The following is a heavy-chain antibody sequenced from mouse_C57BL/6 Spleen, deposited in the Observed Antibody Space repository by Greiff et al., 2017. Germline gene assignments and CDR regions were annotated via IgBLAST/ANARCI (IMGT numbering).Heavy chain of an antibody. CDR2: INPSTGGT. CDR1: GYSFTGYY. D-gene: IGHD3-2*02. J-gene: IGHJ3*01. Sequence: EVKLMESGPELVKPGASVKISCKASGYSFTGYYMNWVKQSPEKSLEWIGEINPSTGGTTYNQKFKAKATLTVDKSSSTAYMQLKSLTSEDSAVYYCARRAAQGFAYWGQGTLVTVSA. V-gene: IGHV1-42*01. CDR3: ARRAAQGFAY.